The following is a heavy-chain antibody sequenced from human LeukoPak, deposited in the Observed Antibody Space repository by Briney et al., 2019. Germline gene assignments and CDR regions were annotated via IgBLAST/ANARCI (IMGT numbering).Heavy chain of an antibody. CDR3: ARGGYSSSSNYYYYMDV. CDR1: GGSISTYY. CDR2: IYTSWST. D-gene: IGHD6-6*01. V-gene: IGHV4-4*07. J-gene: IGHJ6*03. Sequence: KPSETLSLTCTVSGGSISTYYWSWIRQPAGQGLEWIGRIYTSWSTNYNPSLKSRVTMSLATSKNQFSLKLSSVTAADTAVYYCARGGYSSSSNYYYYMDVWGKGTTVTVSS.